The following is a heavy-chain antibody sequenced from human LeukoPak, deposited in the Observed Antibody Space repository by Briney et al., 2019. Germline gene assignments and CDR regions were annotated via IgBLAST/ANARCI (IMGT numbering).Heavy chain of an antibody. D-gene: IGHD3-3*01. J-gene: IGHJ2*01. CDR3: ARHDLPTIFGVKLRGSYWYFDL. Sequence: SETLSLTCTVSGGSISSSSYYWGWIRQPPGKGLEWIGSIYYSGSTYYNPSLKSRVTISVDTSKNQFFLKLSSVTAADTAVYYCARHDLPTIFGVKLRGSYWYFDLWGRDTLVTVSS. CDR1: GGSISSSSYY. CDR2: IYYSGST. V-gene: IGHV4-39*01.